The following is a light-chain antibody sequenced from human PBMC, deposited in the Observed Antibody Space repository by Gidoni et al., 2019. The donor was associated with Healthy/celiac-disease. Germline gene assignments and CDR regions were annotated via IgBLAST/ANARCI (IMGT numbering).Light chain of an antibody. CDR2: KAS. CDR1: QSISSW. Sequence: DIQMNQSPSTLSASVGDRVTITCRASQSISSWLAWYQQKPEKAPKLLSYKASSLESGVPSRFSGSGSGTEFTLTISSLQPDDFATYYCKQYNSYLYSFGQGTKLRSN. V-gene: IGKV1-5*03. CDR3: KQYNSYLYS. J-gene: IGKJ2*03.